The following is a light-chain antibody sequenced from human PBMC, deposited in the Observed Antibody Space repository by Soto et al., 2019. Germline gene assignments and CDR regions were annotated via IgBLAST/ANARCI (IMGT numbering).Light chain of an antibody. CDR3: CSYSGGDILL. CDR2: EVN. V-gene: IGLV2-23*02. CDR1: SSDVGTYDL. Sequence: QSALTQPASVSGSPGQSITISCVGSSSDVGTYDLVSWYQHHPGKAPKVILYEVNKRPTGVSNRFSGFKSGNTASLTLSGLLPEDEADYYCCSYSGGDILLFGGGTKVTVL. J-gene: IGLJ2*01.